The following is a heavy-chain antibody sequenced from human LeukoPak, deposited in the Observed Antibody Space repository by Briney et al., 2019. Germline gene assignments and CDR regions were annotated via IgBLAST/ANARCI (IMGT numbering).Heavy chain of an antibody. D-gene: IGHD6-13*01. Sequence: GGSLRLSCAASGFTFSSYSMNWVRQAPGKGLEWVSYISSSSSTIYHADSVKGRFTISRDTAKKSLFLQMNSLRAEDTAVYYCARARVTSIAAADYLDYWGQGTLVTVSS. CDR2: ISSSSSTI. J-gene: IGHJ4*02. CDR1: GFTFSSYS. CDR3: ARARVTSIAAADYLDY. V-gene: IGHV3-48*01.